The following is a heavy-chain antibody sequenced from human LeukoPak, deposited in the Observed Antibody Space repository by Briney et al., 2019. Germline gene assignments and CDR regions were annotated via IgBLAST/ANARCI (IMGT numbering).Heavy chain of an antibody. J-gene: IGHJ6*03. CDR1: GGSISSYY. Sequence: PSETLSLTCTVSGGSISSYYWSWIRQPPGKGLEWIGYIYYSGSTNYNPSLKSRVTISVDTSKNQFSLKLSSVTAADTAVYYCARPYSSSWYITQYYYYMDVWGKGTTVTVPS. CDR3: ARPYSSSWYITQYYYYMDV. V-gene: IGHV4-59*01. CDR2: IYYSGST. D-gene: IGHD6-13*01.